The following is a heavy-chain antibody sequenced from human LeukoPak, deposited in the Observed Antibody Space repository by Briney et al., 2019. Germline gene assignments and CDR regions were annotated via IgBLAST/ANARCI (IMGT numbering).Heavy chain of an antibody. CDR3: AKDTALVSEY. V-gene: IGHV3-23*01. CDR1: GFTFSSYA. Sequence: GGSLRPSCAASGFTFSSYAMSWVRQAPGKGLEWVSAISGSGGGTFYADSVKGRFTISRDNSKNTLYLQMNSLRAEDTAVYYCAKDTALVSEYWGQGTLDTVSS. CDR2: ISGSGGGT. J-gene: IGHJ4*02. D-gene: IGHD5-18*01.